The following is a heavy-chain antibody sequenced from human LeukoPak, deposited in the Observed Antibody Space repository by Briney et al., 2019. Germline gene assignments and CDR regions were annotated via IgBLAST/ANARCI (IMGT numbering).Heavy chain of an antibody. V-gene: IGHV4-39*01. J-gene: IGHJ6*03. CDR1: GGSISSSSYY. D-gene: IGHD2-15*01. CDR3: ARHPRTYCSGGSRYIYYYYMDV. CDR2: IYYSGST. Sequence: SETLSLTCTVSGGSISSSSYYWGWIRQPPGKGLEWIGSIYYSGSTYYNPSLKSRVTISVDTSKNQFSLKLSSVTAADTAVYYCARHPRTYCSGGSRYIYYYYMDVWGKGTTVTVSS.